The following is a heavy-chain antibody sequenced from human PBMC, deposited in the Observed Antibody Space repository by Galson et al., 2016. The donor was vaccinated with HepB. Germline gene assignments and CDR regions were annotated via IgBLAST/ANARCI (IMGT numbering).Heavy chain of an antibody. V-gene: IGHV3-7*01. CDR1: GFTFSNYW. CDR3: TRDGGSYNHLDL. Sequence: SLRLSCAASGFTFSNYWMSWVRQPPGKGLEWVGNIKRDGSEKYYVDSVKGRLTISRDNAKNSLYLQMNSLRAEDTALYYCTRDGGSYNHLDLWGQGTLVTVSS. D-gene: IGHD1-26*01. J-gene: IGHJ5*02. CDR2: IKRDGSEK.